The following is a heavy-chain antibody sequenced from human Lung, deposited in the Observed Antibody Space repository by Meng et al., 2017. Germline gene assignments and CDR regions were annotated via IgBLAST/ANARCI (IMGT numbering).Heavy chain of an antibody. V-gene: IGHV4-34*01. CDR3: ARGPTTMAHDFDY. J-gene: IGHJ4*02. CDR1: GGSCSDYY. D-gene: IGHD4-11*01. CDR2: INHSGST. Sequence: QVQLKQWGAGLLKPSETLSLTFVVSGGSCSDYYWSWIRQPPGKGLEWIGEINHSGSTNYNPSLESRATISVDTSQNNLSLKLSSVTAADSAVYYCARGPTTMAHDFDYWGQGTLVTVSS.